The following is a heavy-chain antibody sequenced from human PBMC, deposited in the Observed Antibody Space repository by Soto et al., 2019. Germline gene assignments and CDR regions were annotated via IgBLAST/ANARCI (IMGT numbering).Heavy chain of an antibody. CDR3: ATNPMIAVLQPTFDL. D-gene: IGHD3-22*01. Sequence: ASVKVSCKASGGSFSGYGVSWVRQAPGQGLEWMGGVIPIFGTTEYAQKFQDRVALSADESMRTAYMQLSGLTSEDTAVYFCATNPMIAVLQPTFDLWGQGTVVTVSS. V-gene: IGHV1-69*13. J-gene: IGHJ3*01. CDR1: GGSFSGYG. CDR2: VIPIFGTT.